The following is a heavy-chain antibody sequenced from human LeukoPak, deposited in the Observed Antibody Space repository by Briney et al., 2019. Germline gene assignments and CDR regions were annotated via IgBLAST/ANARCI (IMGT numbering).Heavy chain of an antibody. CDR2: ISTYSGTT. V-gene: IGHV1-18*01. Sequence: ASVKVSCKASGYTFSNSGISWVRQAPGQGLEWMGWISTYSGTTNYAHNLQGRLTMTTDTSTSTAYMELRNLKSDDTAVYYCARSGGYYFYMDVWGKGTAVTVSS. CDR1: GYTFSNSG. CDR3: ARSGGYYFYMDV. D-gene: IGHD1-26*01. J-gene: IGHJ6*03.